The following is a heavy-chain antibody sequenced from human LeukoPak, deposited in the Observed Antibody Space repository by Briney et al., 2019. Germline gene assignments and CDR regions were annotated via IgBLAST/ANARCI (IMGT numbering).Heavy chain of an antibody. J-gene: IGHJ4*02. CDR1: GFTFSSCA. CDR3: AKLGFDSSGSHTLFDY. Sequence: GGSLRLSCAASGFTFSSCAMHWVRQGPGKGLEWLAIISYDGRNNHYGDSVKGRFTISRDNSKNTLHLQMNSLRAEDTAVYYCAKLGFDSSGSHTLFDYWGQGTQVTVSS. CDR2: ISYDGRNN. V-gene: IGHV3-30*18. D-gene: IGHD3-22*01.